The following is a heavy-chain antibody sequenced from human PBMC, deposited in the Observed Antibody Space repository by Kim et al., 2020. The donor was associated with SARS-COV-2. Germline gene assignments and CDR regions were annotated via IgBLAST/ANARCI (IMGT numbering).Heavy chain of an antibody. V-gene: IGHV4-31*03. CDR1: GGSISSGNYY. CDR2: SYYSGST. CDR3: ARARSGAYYLDKYYFDY. D-gene: IGHD3-10*01. J-gene: IGHJ4*02. Sequence: SETLSLTCTVSGGSISSGNYYWSWIRQHPGKGLEWIGYSYYSGSTYYNPSLKSRVTISVDTSKNQFSLNLSSVTAADTAVYYCARARSGAYYLDKYYFDYWGQGTQVTVSS.